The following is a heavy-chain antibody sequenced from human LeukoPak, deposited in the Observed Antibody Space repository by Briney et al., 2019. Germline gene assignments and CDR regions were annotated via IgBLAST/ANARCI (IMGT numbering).Heavy chain of an antibody. CDR3: ARGDFGSNMDV. V-gene: IGHV4-59*08. CDR2: IYYSGST. J-gene: IGHJ6*03. CDR1: GGSISSYY. Sequence: SETLSLTCTVSGGSISSYYWSWIRQPPGKGLEWIGYIYYSGSTNYNPSLKSRVTISVDTSKNQFSLKLSSVTAADTAVYYCARGDFGSNMDVWGKGTTVTVSS. D-gene: IGHD3-10*01.